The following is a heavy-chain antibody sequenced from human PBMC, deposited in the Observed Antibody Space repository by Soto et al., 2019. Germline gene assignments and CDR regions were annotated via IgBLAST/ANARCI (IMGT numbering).Heavy chain of an antibody. J-gene: IGHJ4*02. CDR3: APWFGAFDY. Sequence: QVQLVESGGGVVQPGRSLRLSCAASGFTFSSYGMHWVRQAPGKGLEWVVVISYDGSNKYYADSVKGRFTISRDNSKNTLYLQMNSLRAEGTAVYYCAPWFGAFDYWGQGTLVTVSS. CDR1: GFTFSSYG. V-gene: IGHV3-30*03. CDR2: ISYDGSNK. D-gene: IGHD3-10*01.